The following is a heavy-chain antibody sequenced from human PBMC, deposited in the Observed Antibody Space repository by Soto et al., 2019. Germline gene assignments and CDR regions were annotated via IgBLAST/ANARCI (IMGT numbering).Heavy chain of an antibody. J-gene: IGHJ4*02. CDR2: ISGSGGST. Sequence: HPGGSLRLSCAASGFTFSSYAMSWVRQAPGKGLEWVSAISGSGGSTYYADSVKGRFTISRDNSKNTLYLQMDSLRAEDTAVYYCAKTEGVVDPGDFDYWGQGTQVTVSS. D-gene: IGHD2-15*01. CDR1: GFTFSSYA. CDR3: AKTEGVVDPGDFDY. V-gene: IGHV3-23*01.